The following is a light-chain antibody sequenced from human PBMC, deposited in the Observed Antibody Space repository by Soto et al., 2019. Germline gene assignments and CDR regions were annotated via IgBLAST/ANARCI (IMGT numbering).Light chain of an antibody. J-gene: IGKJ1*01. CDR3: QQYGTSPQT. CDR1: QSVRSSS. Sequence: IQFTQSPGTQYLSQGERANLSCRASQSVRSSSLAWYQQKPGQAPGLLIYDTSTRASGVPDRFSGSGCGTEFTLTISRLEPEDFAVYYCQQYGTSPQTFGQGTKV. CDR2: DTS. V-gene: IGKV3-20*01.